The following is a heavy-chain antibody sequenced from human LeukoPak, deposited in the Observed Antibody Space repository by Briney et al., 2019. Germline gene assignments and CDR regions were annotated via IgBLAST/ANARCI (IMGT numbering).Heavy chain of an antibody. D-gene: IGHD2-21*02. V-gene: IGHV4-59*12. CDR2: IYYSGST. CDR3: ARYETATALGIDY. CDR1: GGSISSYY. J-gene: IGHJ4*02. Sequence: PSETLSLTCTVSGGSISSYYWSWIRQPPGKGLEWIGYIYYSGSTNYNPSLKSRVTISVDTSKNQFSLKLSSVTAADTAVYYCARYETATALGIDYWGQGTLVTVSS.